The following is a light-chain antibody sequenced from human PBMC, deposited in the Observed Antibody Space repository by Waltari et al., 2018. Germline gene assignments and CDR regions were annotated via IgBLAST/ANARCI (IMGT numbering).Light chain of an antibody. V-gene: IGKV3-11*01. CDR2: DTF. J-gene: IGKJ4*01. CDR1: QSISIY. Sequence: EIVLTQSPATLSLSPGEGATLSCRASQSISIYLGWYQHKPGQAPRLLINDTFNRATGIPARFTGSGSGTDFSLTISILEPEDFAVYYCQQRVTWPLTFGGGTKVEIK. CDR3: QQRVTWPLT.